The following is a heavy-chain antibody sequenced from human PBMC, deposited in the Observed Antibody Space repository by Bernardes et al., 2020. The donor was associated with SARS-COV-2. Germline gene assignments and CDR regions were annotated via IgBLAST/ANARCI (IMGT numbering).Heavy chain of an antibody. D-gene: IGHD1-26*01. CDR1: GYSFTNYG. CDR3: ARPGRPGAYYFES. J-gene: IGHJ4*02. CDR2: VSTYNGNT. V-gene: IGHV1-18*01. Sequence: ASVKVSCKASGYSFTNYGVIWVRQAPGQGLEWLGWVSTYNGNTNYAQKFQDRVTMTTDTSTGTAYMELRSLRSDDTAMYYCARPGRPGAYYFESWGQGTLVTVSS.